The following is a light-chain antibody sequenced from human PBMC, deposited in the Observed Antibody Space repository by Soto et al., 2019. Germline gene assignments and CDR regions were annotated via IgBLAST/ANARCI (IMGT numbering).Light chain of an antibody. V-gene: IGKV1-9*01. CDR1: QGISSY. CDR3: QQLNSYPLT. Sequence: DIQLTQSPSFLSASVGDRVTITCRAAQGISSYLAWYQQKPGKAPNLLIYGISTLQSGVPSRFSGGGSGTDFTLTIRSLQPEDFASYYCQQLNSYPLTFGGGTKVEIK. J-gene: IGKJ4*01. CDR2: GIS.